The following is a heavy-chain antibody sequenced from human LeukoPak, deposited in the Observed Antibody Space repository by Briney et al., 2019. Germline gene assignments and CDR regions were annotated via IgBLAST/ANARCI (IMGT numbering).Heavy chain of an antibody. CDR3: VRDHYGDLSFDY. CDR2: IYYSGST. D-gene: IGHD4-17*01. CDR1: GGSISSGGYY. V-gene: IGHV4-31*03. Sequence: SETLSLTCTVSGGSISSGGYYWSWIRQHPGKGLEWIGYIYYSGSTYYNPSLKSRVTISVDTSKNQFSLKLSSVTAADTAVYYCVRDHYGDLSFDYWGQGTLVTVSS. J-gene: IGHJ4*02.